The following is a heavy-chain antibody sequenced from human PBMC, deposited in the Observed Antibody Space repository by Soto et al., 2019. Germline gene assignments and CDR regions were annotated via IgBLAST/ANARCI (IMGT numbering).Heavy chain of an antibody. D-gene: IGHD6-13*01. CDR1: GGTFSSYA. V-gene: IGHV1-69*01. CDR3: SRSIAVEGTYYYGMDV. CDR2: IIPIFGTA. J-gene: IGHJ6*01. Sequence: QVQLVQSGAEVKKPGSSVKVSCKASGGTFSSYAISWVRQAPGQGLEWMGGIIPIFGTANYAQKFQGRVKITACEAPSAAYMELSSMRSEDTAMCYCSRSIAVEGTYYYGMDVWGQGTTVTVSS.